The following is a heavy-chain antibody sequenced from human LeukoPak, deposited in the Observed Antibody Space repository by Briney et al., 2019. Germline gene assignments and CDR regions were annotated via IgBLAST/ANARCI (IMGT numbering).Heavy chain of an antibody. CDR2: ISGSGGST. J-gene: IGHJ3*02. CDR3: EKDPYSGSYPGDAFDI. D-gene: IGHD1-26*01. Sequence: SGGSLRLSCTASGFTFSSYAMSWVRQAPGKGLEWVSAISGSGGSTYYADSVKGRFTISRDNSKNTLYLQMNSLRAEDTAVYYCEKDPYSGSYPGDAFDIWGQGTMVTVSS. CDR1: GFTFSSYA. V-gene: IGHV3-23*01.